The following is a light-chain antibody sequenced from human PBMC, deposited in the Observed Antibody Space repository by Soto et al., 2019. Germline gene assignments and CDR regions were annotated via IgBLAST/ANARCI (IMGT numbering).Light chain of an antibody. V-gene: IGKV3-20*01. CDR2: GAS. Sequence: EIVLTQSPGTLSLSLGERATLSCRASQSVSSNYLAWYQQKPGQAPRLLIYGASTRATGIPDRFSGGGSGTDFTLTISRLEPEDFAVYYCQQYGSSPLTFGGGTKVDIK. CDR1: QSVSSNY. CDR3: QQYGSSPLT. J-gene: IGKJ4*01.